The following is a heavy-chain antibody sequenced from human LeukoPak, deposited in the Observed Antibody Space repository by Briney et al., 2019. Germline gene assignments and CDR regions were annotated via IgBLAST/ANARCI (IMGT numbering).Heavy chain of an antibody. Sequence: GGSLRLSCAASGFTVSSNYMSWVRQAPGKGLEWVSAIYSGGSTYYADSVKGRFPISRDNTDNTLFLQMNGLRAEDTAIYYCGRDSGCSGGSCFTDYWGQGTLVTVSA. CDR3: GRDSGCSGGSCFTDY. V-gene: IGHV3-66*01. CDR2: IYSGGST. D-gene: IGHD2-15*01. J-gene: IGHJ4*02. CDR1: GFTVSSNY.